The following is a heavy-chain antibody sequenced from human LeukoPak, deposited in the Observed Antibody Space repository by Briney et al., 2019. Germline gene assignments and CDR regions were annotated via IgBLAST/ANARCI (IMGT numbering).Heavy chain of an antibody. CDR1: GGSISSSSYY. V-gene: IGHV4-61*05. CDR2: IYYSGST. Sequence: SETLSLTCTVSGGSISSSSYYWGWIRQPPGKGLEWIGYIYYSGSTDYNPSLKSRVTISVETSKNQFSLNLSSVTAADTAVYYCARGRLARSPYFDYWGQGTLVTVSS. J-gene: IGHJ4*02. CDR3: ARGRLARSPYFDY. D-gene: IGHD6-19*01.